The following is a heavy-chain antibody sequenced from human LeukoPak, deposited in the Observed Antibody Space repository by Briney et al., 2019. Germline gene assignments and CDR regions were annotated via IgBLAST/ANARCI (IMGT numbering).Heavy chain of an antibody. Sequence: PSETLSLTCIVSGGSIGTYYWSWIRQSPGKGLEWIGYIYVTGSTRYNPYLQSRVTISVDTSRNQFFLKMSSVTAADTAVYYCARHIGGGIEDMDVWGQGTTVTVSS. CDR3: ARHIGGGIEDMDV. J-gene: IGHJ6*02. CDR1: GGSIGTYY. D-gene: IGHD3-16*02. CDR2: IYVTGST. V-gene: IGHV4-59*08.